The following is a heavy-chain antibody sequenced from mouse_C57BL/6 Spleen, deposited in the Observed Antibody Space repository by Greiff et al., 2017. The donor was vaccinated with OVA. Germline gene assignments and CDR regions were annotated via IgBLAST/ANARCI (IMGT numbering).Heavy chain of an antibody. CDR1: GYAFSSSW. J-gene: IGHJ1*03. D-gene: IGHD1-1*01. Sequence: QVQLKESGPELVKPGASVKISCKASGYAFSSSWMNWVKQRPGKGLEWIGRLYPGDGDTNYNGKFKGKATLTADKASSTAYMQRSSLTAEDSAVYFCARPITTVVDYWYCDVWGTGTTVTVSS. V-gene: IGHV1-82*01. CDR2: LYPGDGDT. CDR3: ARPITTVVDYWYCDV.